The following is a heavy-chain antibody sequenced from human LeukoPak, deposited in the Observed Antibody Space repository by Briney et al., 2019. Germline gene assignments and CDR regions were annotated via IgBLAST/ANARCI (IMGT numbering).Heavy chain of an antibody. J-gene: IGHJ4*02. CDR3: TTFYYYDRSGYYY. D-gene: IGHD3-22*01. CDR1: GFTFGDYA. CDR2: IGSKAYGGTT. V-gene: IGHV3-49*03. Sequence: GGSLRLSCTASGFTFGDYAMSWFRQAPGKGLEWVGFIGSKAYGGTTEYAASVKGRFTISRDDSKSIAYLQMNSLKTEDTAVYYCTTFYYYDRSGYYYWGQGTLVTVSS.